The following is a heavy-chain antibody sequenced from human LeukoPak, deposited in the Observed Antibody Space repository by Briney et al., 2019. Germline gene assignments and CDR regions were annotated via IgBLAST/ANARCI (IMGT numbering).Heavy chain of an antibody. V-gene: IGHV4-4*02. J-gene: IGHJ2*01. Sequence: SGTLSLTCAVSGGSISSSNWWSWARPPPGKGLECIGEIYHSGSTNYNPSLKSRVTISVDKSKNQFSLKLSSVTAADTAVYYCARAYCGGDCYLYFDLWGRGTLVTVSS. CDR3: ARAYCGGDCYLYFDL. CDR2: IYHSGST. CDR1: GGSISSSNW. D-gene: IGHD2-21*02.